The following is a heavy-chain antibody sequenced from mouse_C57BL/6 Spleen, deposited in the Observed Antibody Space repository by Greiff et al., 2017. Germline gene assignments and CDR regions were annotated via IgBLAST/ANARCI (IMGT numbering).Heavy chain of an antibody. Sequence: EVQLQQSGPELVKPGASVTIPCKASGYTFTDYNMDWVKQSHGKSLEWIGDINPNNGGTIYNQKFKGKATLTVDKSSSTAYLELRSLTSEDTAVYYCARHYYDYDAMDYCGQGTSVTVSS. J-gene: IGHJ4*01. CDR2: INPNNGGT. CDR1: GYTFTDYN. CDR3: ARHYYDYDAMDY. V-gene: IGHV1-18*01. D-gene: IGHD2-1*01.